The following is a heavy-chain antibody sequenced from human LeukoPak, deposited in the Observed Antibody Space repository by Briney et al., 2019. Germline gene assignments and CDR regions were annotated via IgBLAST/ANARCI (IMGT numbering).Heavy chain of an antibody. Sequence: GESLKISCKGSGYSFTNYWIGWVRQMPGKGLEWMGIIYPGDSHTRYNPSLQGQVTISADKSISTAYLQWSSLKASDTAIYYCARLTYYIDYWGQGTLVTVSS. CDR3: ARLTYYIDY. V-gene: IGHV5-51*01. CDR2: IYPGDSHT. CDR1: GYSFTNYW. J-gene: IGHJ4*02.